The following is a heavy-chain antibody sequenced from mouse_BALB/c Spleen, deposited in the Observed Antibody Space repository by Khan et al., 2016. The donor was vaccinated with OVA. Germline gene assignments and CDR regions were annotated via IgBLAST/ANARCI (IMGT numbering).Heavy chain of an antibody. CDR1: GYSITTNYA. V-gene: IGHV3-2*02. J-gene: IGHJ4*01. Sequence: EVQLQESGPGLVKPSQSLSLTCTVTGYSITTNYAWDWIRQFPGNKLEWMGYISYSGSTSYNPSLKSRISITRDTSKNQFFLQLNSVTTEDTATYDWARKKYSGEAVDYWGQGTSVTVSS. CDR2: ISYSGST. CDR3: ARKKYSGEAVDY.